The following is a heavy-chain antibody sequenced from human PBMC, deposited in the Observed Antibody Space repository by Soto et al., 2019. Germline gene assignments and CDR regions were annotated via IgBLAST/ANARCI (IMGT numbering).Heavy chain of an antibody. Sequence: TLSLTCTVSGGSISSYYWSWIRQPPGKGLEWIGDIYYSGSTNYNPSLKSRVTISVDTSKNQFSLRLSSVTAADTAVYYCARRAYRSGWLFDYWGQGTLVTVSS. CDR2: IYYSGST. CDR1: GGSISSYY. J-gene: IGHJ4*02. CDR3: ARRAYRSGWLFDY. D-gene: IGHD6-19*01. V-gene: IGHV4-59*08.